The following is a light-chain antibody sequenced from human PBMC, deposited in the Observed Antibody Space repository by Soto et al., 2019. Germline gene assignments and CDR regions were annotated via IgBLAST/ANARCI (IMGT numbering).Light chain of an antibody. CDR3: QQTDSFPRT. V-gene: IGKV1-39*01. Sequence: DIQMTQSPSSLSASVGDRVTITCRAGQSISSYLNWYQHKPGKAPELLIYAASSLQTGVPSRFSGSRSGTDFALTINGLQREDFATYYCQQTDSFPRTFGQGTKVEMK. CDR2: AAS. J-gene: IGKJ1*01. CDR1: QSISSY.